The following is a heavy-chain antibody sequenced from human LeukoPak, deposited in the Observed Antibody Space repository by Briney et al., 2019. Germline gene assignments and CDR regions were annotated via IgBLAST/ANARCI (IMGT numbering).Heavy chain of an antibody. CDR3: ARGDGLDFWSGFPHYYYYGMDV. Sequence: GASVKVSCKASGYTFTSYDINWVRQATGQGLEWMGWMNPNSGNTGYAQKFQGRVTMTRNTSISTAYMELSSLRSEDTAVYYCARGDGLDFWSGFPHYYYYGMDVWGQGTTVTVFS. CDR2: MNPNSGNT. D-gene: IGHD3-3*01. V-gene: IGHV1-8*01. J-gene: IGHJ6*02. CDR1: GYTFTSYD.